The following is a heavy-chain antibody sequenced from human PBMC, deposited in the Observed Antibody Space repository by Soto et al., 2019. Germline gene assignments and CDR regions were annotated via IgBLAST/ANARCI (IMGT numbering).Heavy chain of an antibody. D-gene: IGHD3-9*01. V-gene: IGHV3-21*01. CDR3: ARDRGYDILTGYSEKDY. CDR1: GFTFSSYS. J-gene: IGHJ4*02. Sequence: GGSLRLSCAASGFTFSSYSINWVRQAPGKGLEWVSSISSSSSHIYYADSVKGRFTISRDNAKKSLYLQTNSLRVEDTAVYYCARDRGYDILTGYSEKDYWGQGTMVTVSS. CDR2: ISSSSSHI.